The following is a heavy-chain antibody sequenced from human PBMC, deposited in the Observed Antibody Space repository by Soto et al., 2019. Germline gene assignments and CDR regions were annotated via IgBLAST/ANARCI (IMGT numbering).Heavy chain of an antibody. Sequence: GASVKVSCKASGYTFTSYGISWVRQAPGQGLEYMGWISDYNGNTNFAQKFQGRVTLTTDTSTSTAYMELGSLTSDDTATYFCARDSSDFRSGYFRAFDYWGQGTQVTVSS. J-gene: IGHJ4*02. CDR1: GYTFTSYG. CDR3: ARDSSDFRSGYFRAFDY. V-gene: IGHV1-18*01. D-gene: IGHD3-3*01. CDR2: ISDYNGNT.